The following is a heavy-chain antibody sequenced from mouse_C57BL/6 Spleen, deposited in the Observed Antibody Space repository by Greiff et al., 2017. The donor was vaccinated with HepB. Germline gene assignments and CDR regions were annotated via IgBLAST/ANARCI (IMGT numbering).Heavy chain of an antibody. CDR2: IYPGNSDT. V-gene: IGHV1-5*01. CDR1: GYTFTSYW. CDR3: TRGYDYDLIFAY. Sequence: VQLQQSGTVLARPGASVKMSCKTSGYTFTSYWMHWVKQRPGQGLEWIGAIYPGNSDTSYNQKFKGEAKLTAVTSASTAYMELSSLTNEDSAVYYSTRGYDYDLIFAYWGQGTLVTVSA. D-gene: IGHD2-4*01. J-gene: IGHJ3*01.